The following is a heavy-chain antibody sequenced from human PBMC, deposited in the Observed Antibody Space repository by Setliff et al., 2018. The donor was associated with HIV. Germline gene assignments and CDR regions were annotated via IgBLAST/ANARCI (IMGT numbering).Heavy chain of an antibody. V-gene: IGHV3-30*03. CDR3: ARVQQQLLQEDDYFDY. D-gene: IGHD6-13*01. J-gene: IGHJ4*02. Sequence: AGGSLRLSCAASGFTFSSYGMHWVRQAPGKGLEWVAVISYDGNSQYYADSVKGRFTLSRDNFRNTLYLQMNSLRPEDTAVYYCARVQQQLLQEDDYFDYWGQGTLVTVSS. CDR2: ISYDGNSQ. CDR1: GFTFSSYG.